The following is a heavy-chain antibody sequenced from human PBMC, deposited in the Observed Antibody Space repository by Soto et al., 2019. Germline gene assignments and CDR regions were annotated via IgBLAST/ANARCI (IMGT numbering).Heavy chain of an antibody. CDR1: GGSISSGDYY. D-gene: IGHD5-18*01. J-gene: IGHJ6*02. V-gene: IGHV4-30-4*01. CDR2: IYNGGRT. Sequence: TSETLSLTCTVSGGSISSGDYYWSWMRQPPGKGLEWIEYIYNGGRTHYPPSLKSRVTIAGDTSKNQFSLNVSAVTAADTAVYYCVRVHPIQLWRTYYGMDVWGQGTTVTVSS. CDR3: VRVHPIQLWRTYYGMDV.